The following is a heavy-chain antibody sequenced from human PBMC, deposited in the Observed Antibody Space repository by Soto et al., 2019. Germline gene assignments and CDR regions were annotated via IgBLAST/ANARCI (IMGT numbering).Heavy chain of an antibody. J-gene: IGHJ4*02. V-gene: IGHV1-46*01. D-gene: IGHD3-22*01. CDR3: ARGLIYDSSGYYVDY. CDR2: INPSGGST. Sequence: QVQLVQSGAEVKKPGASVKVSCKASGYTFTSYYMHWVRQAPGQGLEWMGIINPSGGSTRYAQKFQGRVTMTRDTSTSTVYMDLSSLRSEDTAVYYCARGLIYDSSGYYVDYWGQGTLVTVSS. CDR1: GYTFTSYY.